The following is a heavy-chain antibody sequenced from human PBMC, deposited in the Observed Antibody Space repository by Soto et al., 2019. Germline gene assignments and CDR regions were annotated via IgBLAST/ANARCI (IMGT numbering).Heavy chain of an antibody. CDR1: GDSVSSNSAA. Sequence: PSQTLSLTCAISGDSVSSNSAAWNWIRQSPSRGLEWLGRTYYGSKWYNDYAVSVKSRITINPDTSKNQFSLQLNSVTPEDTAVYYCARGSLAAGTENDAFAIWGQGTMVTVSS. CDR2: TYYGSKWYN. CDR3: ARGSLAAGTENDAFAI. D-gene: IGHD6-13*01. V-gene: IGHV6-1*01. J-gene: IGHJ3*02.